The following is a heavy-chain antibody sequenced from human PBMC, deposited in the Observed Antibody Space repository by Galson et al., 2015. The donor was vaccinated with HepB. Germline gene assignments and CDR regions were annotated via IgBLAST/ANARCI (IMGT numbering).Heavy chain of an antibody. D-gene: IGHD1-14*01. Sequence: SLRLSCAASGFTFSSYWLSWVRQAPGKGLECVANVKEDGSEKYFVDSVKGRFTISRDNGKNSLYLQMNSLRDEDTAVYYCAREAVTTYGLDVWGQGTTVTVSS. CDR3: AREAVTTYGLDV. J-gene: IGHJ6*02. V-gene: IGHV3-7*01. CDR1: GFTFSSYW. CDR2: VKEDGSEK.